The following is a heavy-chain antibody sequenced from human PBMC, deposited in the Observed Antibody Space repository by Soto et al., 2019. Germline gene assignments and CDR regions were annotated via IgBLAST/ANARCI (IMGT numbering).Heavy chain of an antibody. V-gene: IGHV3-7*01. CDR1: GFTFSSYW. D-gene: IGHD4-17*01. Sequence: GGSLRLSCAASGFTFSSYWMSWVRQAPGKGLEWVANIKQDGSEKYYVDSVKGRFTISRDNAKNSLYLQMNSLRAEDTAVYYCAKAFLDYGDPDAFDIWGQGTMVTVSS. CDR2: IKQDGSEK. CDR3: AKAFLDYGDPDAFDI. J-gene: IGHJ3*02.